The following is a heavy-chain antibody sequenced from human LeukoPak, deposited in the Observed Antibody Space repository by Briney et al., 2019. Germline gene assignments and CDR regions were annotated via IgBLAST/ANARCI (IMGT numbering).Heavy chain of an antibody. Sequence: GGSLRLSCAASGFTVSNNYMSRVRQAPGKGLEWVSVIYSGGSTYYADSVKGRFTISRDNSKNTLYLQKNSLRAEDTAVYYCAREGHGKEEDAFDIWGQGTMVTVSS. CDR3: AREGHGKEEDAFDI. CDR1: GFTVSNNY. D-gene: IGHD1-14*01. CDR2: IYSGGST. V-gene: IGHV3-53*01. J-gene: IGHJ3*02.